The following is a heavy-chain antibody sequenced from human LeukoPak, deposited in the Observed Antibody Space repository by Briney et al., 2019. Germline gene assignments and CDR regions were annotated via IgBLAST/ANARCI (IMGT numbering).Heavy chain of an antibody. CDR3: VAGRDGMDV. CDR2: INHSGST. J-gene: IGHJ6*02. Sequence: SETLSLTCAVYGVSFSGYFWSWIRQPPGKGLEWIGEINHSGSTNYNPSLKSRVTILLDTSKNQFSLRLNSVTAADTAVYYCVAGRDGMDVWGQGTTVTVSS. V-gene: IGHV4-34*01. D-gene: IGHD3-10*01. CDR1: GVSFSGYF.